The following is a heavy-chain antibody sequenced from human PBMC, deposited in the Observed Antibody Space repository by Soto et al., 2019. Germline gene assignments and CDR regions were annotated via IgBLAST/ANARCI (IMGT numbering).Heavy chain of an antibody. Sequence: QVQLVQAGAEVKQPGASVKVSCKASGYTFTSYDINWVRQATGQGLEWMGWMNPNSGNTGYAQKFQGRVTMTSNTSIRTAYMQLSSLRSEGTAVYYSPRERVGWFDPWGQGTLVTVSS. CDR2: MNPNSGNT. J-gene: IGHJ5*02. CDR1: GYTFTSYD. CDR3: PRERVGWFDP. D-gene: IGHD1-26*01. V-gene: IGHV1-8*01.